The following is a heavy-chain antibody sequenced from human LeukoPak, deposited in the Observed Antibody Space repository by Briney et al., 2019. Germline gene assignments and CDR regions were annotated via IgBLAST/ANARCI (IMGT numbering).Heavy chain of an antibody. V-gene: IGHV1-69*04. CDR1: GGTFSSYA. D-gene: IGHD1-1*01. CDR3: ARILEELERPHVDY. CDR2: IIPILGIA. Sequence: SVTVSCKASGGTFSSYAISWVRQAPGQGLEWMGRIIPILGIANYAQKFQGRVTITADKSTSTAYMELSSLRSEDTAVYYCARILEELERPHVDYWGQGTLVTVSS. J-gene: IGHJ4*02.